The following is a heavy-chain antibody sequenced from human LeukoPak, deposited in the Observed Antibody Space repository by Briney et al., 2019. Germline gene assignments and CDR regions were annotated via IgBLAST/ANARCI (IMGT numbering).Heavy chain of an antibody. CDR2: ISSSSSYI. CDR3: ARVGYSSSWSPSDY. V-gene: IGHV3-21*01. D-gene: IGHD6-13*01. Sequence: PGGSLRLSCAASGFTLSSHSMNWVRQAPGKGLEWVSSISSSSSYIYYADSVKGRFTISRDNAKNSLYLQMNSLRAEDTAVYYCARVGYSSSWSPSDYWGQGALVTVSS. CDR1: GFTLSSHS. J-gene: IGHJ4*02.